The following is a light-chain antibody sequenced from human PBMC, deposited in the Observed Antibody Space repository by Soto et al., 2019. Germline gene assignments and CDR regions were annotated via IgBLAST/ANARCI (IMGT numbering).Light chain of an antibody. CDR2: KAS. CDR1: QSISSW. V-gene: IGKV1-5*03. CDR3: QQYSSYSRYT. Sequence: DIQMTQSPSTLSASVGDRVTITCRASQSISSWLAWYQQKPGKAPILMIYKASSLESGVPSRLSGSGSGTEFTLAISSLQPDDFATYYCQQYSSYSRYTFGQGTKLEIK. J-gene: IGKJ2*01.